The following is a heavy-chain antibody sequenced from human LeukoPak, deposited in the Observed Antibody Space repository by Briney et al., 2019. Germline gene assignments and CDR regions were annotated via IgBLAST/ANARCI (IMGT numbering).Heavy chain of an antibody. J-gene: IGHJ4*02. CDR2: INPNSGGT. CDR1: GYTITDYY. D-gene: IGHD3-22*01. Sequence: ASVKVSCKASGYTITDYYIHWVRQAPGQGLEWMGWINPNSGGTNYAQKFQGRVTMTSDTSISTAYMELSRLRSDDTALYYCTRGSYYESSGYSGVRLFDYWGQGTLVTVSS. CDR3: TRGSYYESSGYSGVRLFDY. V-gene: IGHV1-2*02.